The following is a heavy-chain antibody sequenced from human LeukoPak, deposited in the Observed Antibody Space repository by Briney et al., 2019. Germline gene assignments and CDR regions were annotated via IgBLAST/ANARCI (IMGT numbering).Heavy chain of an antibody. D-gene: IGHD3-10*01. CDR2: INHSGST. V-gene: IGHV4-34*01. Sequence: SETLSLTCAVYGGSFSGYYWSWIRQPPGKGLEWIGEINHSGSTNYNPSLKSRVTISVDTSKNQFSLKLSSVTAADTAVYYCARPKYYGSGSRWFDPWGQGTLVTVSS. J-gene: IGHJ5*02. CDR3: ARPKYYGSGSRWFDP. CDR1: GGSFSGYY.